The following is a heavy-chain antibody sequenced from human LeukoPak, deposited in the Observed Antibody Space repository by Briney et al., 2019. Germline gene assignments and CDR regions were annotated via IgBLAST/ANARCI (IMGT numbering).Heavy chain of an antibody. J-gene: IGHJ4*02. Sequence: ASETLSLTCAVYGGSFSGYYWSWIRQPPGKGLEWIGEINHSGSTNYNPSLKSRVTISVDTSKNQFSLRLSSVTAADTAVYYCARATLLWFGELLPFDYWGQGTLVTVSS. CDR3: ARATLLWFGELLPFDY. CDR2: INHSGST. V-gene: IGHV4-34*01. CDR1: GGSFSGYY. D-gene: IGHD3-10*01.